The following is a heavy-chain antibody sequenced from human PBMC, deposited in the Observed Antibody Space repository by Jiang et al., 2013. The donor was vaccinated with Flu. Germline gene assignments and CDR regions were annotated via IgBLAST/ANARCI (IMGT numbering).Heavy chain of an antibody. J-gene: IGHJ4*02. V-gene: IGHV1-8*01. CDR2: VNPNTGNT. CDR3: ARGLGGDVPY. CDR1: GYTFTSYD. Sequence: QLVESGAEVKKPGASVKVSCKASGYTFTSYDINWVRQAPGQGLEWMGWVNPNTGNTGYAQKFQGRVTMTRNTSISTAYMELSSLKSEDTAFYYCARGLGGDVPYWGQGTLVTVSS. D-gene: IGHD5-24*01.